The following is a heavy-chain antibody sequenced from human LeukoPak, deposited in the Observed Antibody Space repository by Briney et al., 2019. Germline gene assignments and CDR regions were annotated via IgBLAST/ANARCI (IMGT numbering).Heavy chain of an antibody. CDR3: AREKATVTTVFDY. V-gene: IGHV4-38-2*02. CDR2: IYHSGST. D-gene: IGHD4-17*01. CDR1: GYSISSGYY. Sequence: SSETLSLTCTVSGYSISSGYYWGWIRQPPGKGLEWIGSIYHSGSTYYNPSLKSRVTISVDTSKNQFSLKLSSVTAADTAVYYCAREKATVTTVFDYWGQGTLVTVSS. J-gene: IGHJ4*02.